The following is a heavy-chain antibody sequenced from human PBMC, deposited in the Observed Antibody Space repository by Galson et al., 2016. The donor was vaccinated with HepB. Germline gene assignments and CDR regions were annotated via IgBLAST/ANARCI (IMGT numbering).Heavy chain of an antibody. J-gene: IGHJ5*01. CDR2: IYSSGNS. V-gene: IGHV4-59*01. D-gene: IGHD1-1*01. Sequence: SETLSLTCTVSGGSISSYFWSWIRQPPGKGLEWIGYIYSSGNSNSNPSLKSRVTLSVDTSKNQFSLRLSSVTAADTAVYYCARAGATSRRNWFDSWGQGTLGTVSS. CDR1: GGSISSYF. CDR3: ARAGATSRRNWFDS.